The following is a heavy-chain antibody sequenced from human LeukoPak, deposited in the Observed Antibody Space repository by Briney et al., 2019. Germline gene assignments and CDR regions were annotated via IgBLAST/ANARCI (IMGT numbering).Heavy chain of an antibody. Sequence: GESLKISCKGSGYSFTSYWIGWVRQMPGKGLEWMGIIYPGDSDTRYSPSFQGQVTISDDKSISTAYLQWSSLKASDTAMYYCARPENYYGSGSYYTFGGDYAFDIWGQGTMVTVSS. J-gene: IGHJ3*02. CDR2: IYPGDSDT. CDR1: GYSFTSYW. D-gene: IGHD3-10*01. V-gene: IGHV5-51*01. CDR3: ARPENYYGSGSYYTFGGDYAFDI.